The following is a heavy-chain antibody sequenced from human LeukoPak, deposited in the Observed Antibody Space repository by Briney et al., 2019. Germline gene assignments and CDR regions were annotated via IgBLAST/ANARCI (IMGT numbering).Heavy chain of an antibody. CDR2: TYYRSKWYN. V-gene: IGHV6-1*01. J-gene: IGHJ5*02. Sequence: SQTLSLTCAISGDSVSSNNAAWNWIRQSPSRGLEWLGRTYYRSKWYNDYAVSVKSRITINPDTSKNQFSLQLNSVTPEDTAVYYCARDKTTGTIQEAWFDPWGQGTLVTVSS. CDR3: ARDKTTGTIQEAWFDP. D-gene: IGHD1-1*01. CDR1: GDSVSSNNAA.